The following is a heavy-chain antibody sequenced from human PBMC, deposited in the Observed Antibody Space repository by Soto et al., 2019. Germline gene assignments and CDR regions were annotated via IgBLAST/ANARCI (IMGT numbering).Heavy chain of an antibody. CDR3: TTEGYGDYFRYYYYMDV. J-gene: IGHJ6*03. V-gene: IGHV3-15*01. CDR1: GLTSINPG. CDR2: IKSKTDGGTT. Sequence: PGGSLRLSCGASGLTSINPGIRWVRQDTGKGLEWVGRIKSKTDGGTTDYAAPVKGRFTISRDDSKNTLYLQMNSLKTEDTAVYYCTTEGYGDYFRYYYYMDVWGEGTTVTGSS. D-gene: IGHD4-17*01.